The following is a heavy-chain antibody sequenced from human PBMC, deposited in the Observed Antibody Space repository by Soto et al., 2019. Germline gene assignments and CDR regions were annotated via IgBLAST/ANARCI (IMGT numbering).Heavy chain of an antibody. J-gene: IGHJ6*02. CDR2: IVPAYGKA. D-gene: IGHD3-16*01. V-gene: IGHV1-69*06. Sequence: QVQLEQSGAEVKKAGSSVKVSCKTSGGTFRTYGINWLRQAPGHGLEWMGGIVPAYGKADYAQGFQGRVTITADKSTSTANMELSSLNSEDTAVYYWARSVGGGALYYGMDVWGQGTTVSVSS. CDR1: GGTFRTYG. CDR3: ARSVGGGALYYGMDV.